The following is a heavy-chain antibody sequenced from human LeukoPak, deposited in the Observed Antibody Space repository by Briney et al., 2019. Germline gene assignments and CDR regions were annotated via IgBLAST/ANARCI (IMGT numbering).Heavy chain of an antibody. V-gene: IGHV3-23*01. CDR3: AKGARRFLEWLLDYYYYMDV. CDR2: ISGSGGST. CDR1: GFTFSSYA. Sequence: PGGSLRHSCAASGFTFSSYAMSWVRQAPGKGLEWVSAISGSGGSTYYADSVKGRFTISRDNSKNTLYLQMNSLRAEDTAVYYCAKGARRFLEWLLDYYYYMDVWGKGTTVTVSS. J-gene: IGHJ6*03. D-gene: IGHD3-3*01.